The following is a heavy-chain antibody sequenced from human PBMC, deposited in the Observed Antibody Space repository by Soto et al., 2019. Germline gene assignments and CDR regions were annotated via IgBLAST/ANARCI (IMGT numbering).Heavy chain of an antibody. Sequence: GGSLRLSCTASGFTFGDYAMSWFRQAPGKGLEWVGFIRSKAYGGTTEYAASVKGRFTISRDDSKSIAYLQMNSLKTEDTAVYYCTRKRITMIVVVPSPFDYWGQGTLVTVSS. J-gene: IGHJ4*02. D-gene: IGHD3-22*01. CDR1: GFTFGDYA. CDR2: IRSKAYGGTT. CDR3: TRKRITMIVVVPSPFDY. V-gene: IGHV3-49*03.